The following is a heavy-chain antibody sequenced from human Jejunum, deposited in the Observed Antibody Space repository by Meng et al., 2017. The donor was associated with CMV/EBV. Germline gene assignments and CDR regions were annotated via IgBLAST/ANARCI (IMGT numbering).Heavy chain of an antibody. J-gene: IGHJ5*02. Sequence: EVQLLESGGAVVQPGGSQRLACVGSGFTFRDYAMSWIRQAPGKRLEWVAAITSHGGKTYYADSVKGRLTISRDNSKNTLYLQMNSLRAEDTAVYYCAPRRDSSSTDWFDPWGQGTLVTVSS. CDR2: ITSHGGKT. CDR1: GFTFRDYA. V-gene: IGHV3-23*01. D-gene: IGHD2-2*01. CDR3: APRRDSSSTDWFDP.